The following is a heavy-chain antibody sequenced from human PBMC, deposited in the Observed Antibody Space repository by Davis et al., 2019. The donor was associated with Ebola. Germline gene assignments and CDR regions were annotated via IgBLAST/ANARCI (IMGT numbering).Heavy chain of an antibody. Sequence: ASVKVSCKASGYTFTGYYMHWVRQAPGQGLEWMGWINPNSGGTNYAQKFQGWVTMTRDTSISTAYMELSRLRSDDTAVYYCARESIAARRTYYGMDVWGQGTTVAVSS. CDR2: INPNSGGT. D-gene: IGHD6-6*01. V-gene: IGHV1-2*04. J-gene: IGHJ6*02. CDR1: GYTFTGYY. CDR3: ARESIAARRTYYGMDV.